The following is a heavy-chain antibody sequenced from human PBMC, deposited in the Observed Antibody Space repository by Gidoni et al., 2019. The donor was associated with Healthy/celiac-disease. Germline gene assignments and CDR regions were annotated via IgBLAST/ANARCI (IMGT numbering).Heavy chain of an antibody. CDR3: AKGGREGMDV. CDR2: ISGSGGSK. J-gene: IGHJ6*02. Sequence: EVQLLASGGGLVQPGWSLRLSCAASGFTFSSYAMSWVRQAPGKGLEWVAAISGSGGSKYYADSVKGRFTISREKSKNTLYLKMKSLRAEDTAVYYGAKGGREGMDVWGQGTTVTVSS. CDR1: GFTFSSYA. V-gene: IGHV3-23*01.